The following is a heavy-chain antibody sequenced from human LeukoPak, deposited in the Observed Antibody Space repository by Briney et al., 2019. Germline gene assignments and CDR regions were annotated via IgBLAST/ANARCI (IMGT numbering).Heavy chain of an antibody. CDR2: ISAYNGNT. V-gene: IGHV1-18*01. CDR3: ARDPGYYDFWSGTHYFDY. Sequence: ASVKVSCKASGYTFTSYGISWVRQAPGQGLEWMGWISAYNGNTNYAQKLQGRVTTTTDTSTSTAYMELRSLRSDDTAVYYCARDPGYYDFWSGTHYFDYWGQGTLVTVSS. J-gene: IGHJ4*02. CDR1: GYTFTSYG. D-gene: IGHD3-3*01.